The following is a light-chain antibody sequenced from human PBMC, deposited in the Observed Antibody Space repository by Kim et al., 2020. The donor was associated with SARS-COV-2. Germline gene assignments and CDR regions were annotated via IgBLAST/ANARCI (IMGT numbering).Light chain of an antibody. CDR2: GAS. Sequence: PGEKATLPCSASQSISTNFFCTQHQPGQPPRLLIYGASSRATGIPDRFSGSGSGTDFSLTITGLEPDDFAVFYCCQHAGAPWTFGQGTKVEIK. CDR3: CQHAGAPWT. J-gene: IGKJ1*01. CDR1: QSISTNF. V-gene: IGKV3-20*01.